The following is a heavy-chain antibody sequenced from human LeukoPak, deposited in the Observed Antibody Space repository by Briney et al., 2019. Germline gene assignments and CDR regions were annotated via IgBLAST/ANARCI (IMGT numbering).Heavy chain of an antibody. D-gene: IGHD3-16*01. CDR2: ISGSGGST. CDR1: GFTVSSCA. CDR3: AQHDRRGSGSHARGKFDY. V-gene: IGHV3-23*01. J-gene: IGHJ4*02. Sequence: GGSLRLSCAASGFTVSSCAMSWVRQAPGKGLEWVSAISGSGGSTYYADSVKGRFTISRDNSKNTLYLQMNSLRAEDTAVYYCAQHDRRGSGSHARGKFDYWGQGALVTVSS.